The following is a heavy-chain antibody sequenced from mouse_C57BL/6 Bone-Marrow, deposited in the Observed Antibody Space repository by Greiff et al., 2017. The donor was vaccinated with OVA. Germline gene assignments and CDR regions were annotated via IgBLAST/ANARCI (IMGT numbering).Heavy chain of an antibody. D-gene: IGHD1-1*01. CDR1: GFTFSDYG. J-gene: IGHJ1*03. Sequence: EVKLVESGGGLVKPGGSLKLSCAASGFTFSDYGMHWVRQAPEKGLEWVAYISSGSSTIYYADTVKGRFTISRDNAKNTLFLQMTSLRSEDTAMYYGARAYGPPSYWYVEVGGTGTTVTVSS. CDR3: ARAYGPPSYWYVEV. CDR2: ISSGSSTI. V-gene: IGHV5-17*01.